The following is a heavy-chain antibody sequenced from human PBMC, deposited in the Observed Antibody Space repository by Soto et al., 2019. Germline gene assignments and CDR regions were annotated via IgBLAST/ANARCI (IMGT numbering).Heavy chain of an antibody. J-gene: IGHJ4*02. Sequence: GGSLRLSCAASGFTFSSYGMHWVRQAPGKGLEWVAVISYDGSNKYYADSVKGRFTISRDNSKNTLYLQMNSLRAEDTAVYYCAKETALPVGATYFDYWGQGTLVTAPQ. D-gene: IGHD1-26*01. V-gene: IGHV3-30*18. CDR1: GFTFSSYG. CDR2: ISYDGSNK. CDR3: AKETALPVGATYFDY.